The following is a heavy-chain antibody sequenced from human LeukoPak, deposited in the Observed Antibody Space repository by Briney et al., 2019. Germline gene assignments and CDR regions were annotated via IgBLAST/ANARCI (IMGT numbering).Heavy chain of an antibody. CDR1: GYTFTSYG. Sequence: ASVKVSCKASGYTFTSYGISWVRQAPGQGLEWMGIINPSGGSTSYAQKFQGRVTMTRDTSTSTVYMELSSLRSEDTAVYYCASDIAAPHYYGMDVWGQGTTVTVSS. J-gene: IGHJ6*02. CDR2: INPSGGST. CDR3: ASDIAAPHYYGMDV. V-gene: IGHV1-46*01. D-gene: IGHD6-13*01.